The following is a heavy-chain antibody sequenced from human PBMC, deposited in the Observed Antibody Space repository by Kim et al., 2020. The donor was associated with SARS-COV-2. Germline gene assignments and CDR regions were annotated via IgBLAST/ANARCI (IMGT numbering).Heavy chain of an antibody. V-gene: IGHV1-3*01. J-gene: IGHJ4*02. CDR2: T. Sequence: TKFSQPFHGKITFTRDTSANTASMELSSLGSEDTAVYYCARDLFHTGFDYWGQGTLVAVSS. D-gene: IGHD2-8*02. CDR3: ARDLFHTGFDY.